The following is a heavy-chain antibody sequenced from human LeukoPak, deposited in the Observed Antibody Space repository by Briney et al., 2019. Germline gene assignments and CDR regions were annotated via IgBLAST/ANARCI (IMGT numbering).Heavy chain of an antibody. J-gene: IGHJ6*02. CDR2: IIPIFGIA. V-gene: IGHV1-69*04. Sequence: SVKVSCKASGGTFSSYAISWVRQAPGQGLEWMGRIIPIFGIANYAQKFQGRVTITADKSTSTAYMELSSLRSEDTAVYYCARASGWYEGDYYYYSGMDVWGQGTTVTVSS. D-gene: IGHD6-19*01. CDR1: GGTFSSYA. CDR3: ARASGWYEGDYYYYSGMDV.